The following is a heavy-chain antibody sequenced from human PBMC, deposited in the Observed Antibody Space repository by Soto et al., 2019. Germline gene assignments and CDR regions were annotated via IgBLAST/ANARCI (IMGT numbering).Heavy chain of an antibody. CDR3: ARGYSYGYMGEYYFDY. J-gene: IGHJ4*02. CDR2: TYYRSKWYN. CDR1: GDSVSSNSAA. D-gene: IGHD5-18*01. V-gene: IGHV6-1*01. Sequence: KQSQTLSLPCAISGDSVSSNSAAWNWIRQSPSRGLEWLGRTYYRSKWYNDYAVSVKSRITINPDTSKNQFSLQLNSVTPEDTAVYYCARGYSYGYMGEYYFDYWGQGTLVTVSS.